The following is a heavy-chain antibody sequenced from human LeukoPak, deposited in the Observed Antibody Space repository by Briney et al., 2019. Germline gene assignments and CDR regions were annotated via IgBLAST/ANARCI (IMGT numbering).Heavy chain of an antibody. J-gene: IGHJ6*02. D-gene: IGHD4-17*01. V-gene: IGHV3-30*18. CDR2: ISYDGSNK. Sequence: GGSPRLSCAASGFTFSTYGMHWVRQAPGKGLEWVAVISYDGSNKYYADSVKGRFTISRDNSKNTLYLQMNSLRAEDTAVYYCAKERADYGDYEYGMDVWGQGTTVTVSS. CDR1: GFTFSTYG. CDR3: AKERADYGDYEYGMDV.